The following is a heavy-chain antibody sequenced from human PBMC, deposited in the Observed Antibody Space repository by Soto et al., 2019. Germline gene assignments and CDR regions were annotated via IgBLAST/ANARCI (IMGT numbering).Heavy chain of an antibody. CDR3: VKGGWLDD. J-gene: IGHJ5*02. V-gene: IGHV3-23*01. CDR2: ITSSGGPT. Sequence: GGSLRLSCAASGFPFSTYEMTWARQSPGKGLEWVAFITSSGGPTYYADSVRGRFTISRDNSKNTLYLQMDSLRVEDTARYYCVKGGWLDDWGQGTQVTVSS. CDR1: GFPFSTYE.